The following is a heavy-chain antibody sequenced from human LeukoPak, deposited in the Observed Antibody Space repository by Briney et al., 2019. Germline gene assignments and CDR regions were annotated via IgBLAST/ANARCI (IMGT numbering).Heavy chain of an antibody. CDR2: ISAYNGNT. J-gene: IGHJ4*02. CDR3: AKNGVPAAIRDFDY. D-gene: IGHD2-2*02. Sequence: ASVKVSCKASGYTFTSYGISWVRQAPGQGLEWMGWISAYNGNTNYAQKLQGRVTMTRDTSTSTVYMELSSLRSGDTAVYYCAKNGVPAAIRDFDYWGQGTLVTVSS. V-gene: IGHV1-18*01. CDR1: GYTFTSYG.